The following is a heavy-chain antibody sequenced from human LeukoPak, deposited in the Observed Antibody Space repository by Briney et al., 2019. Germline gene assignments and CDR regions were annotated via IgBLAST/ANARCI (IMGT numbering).Heavy chain of an antibody. D-gene: IGHD3-3*01. CDR1: GGTFSSYT. V-gene: IGHV1-69*02. J-gene: IGHJ4*02. CDR3: ARGGYYDSTY. Sequence: GASVKVSCKXSGGTFSSYTISWVRQSPGQGLEWMGRIIPILGIANYAQKFQGRVTITADKSTSTAYMELSSLRSEDTAVYYCARGGYYDSTYWGQGTLVTVSS. CDR2: IIPILGIA.